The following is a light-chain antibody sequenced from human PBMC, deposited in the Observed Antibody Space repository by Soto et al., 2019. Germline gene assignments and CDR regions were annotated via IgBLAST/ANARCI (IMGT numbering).Light chain of an antibody. CDR2: EAS. J-gene: IGKJ2*03. CDR1: QAISNF. V-gene: IGKV1-27*01. Sequence: DIQMTQSPSSLSASVGDRVTITCRASQAISNFVAWYQQKPGKSPTLLISEASTLQSGVPSGFSGRGSGTDFTLTISSLQPEDFVTYFCRNFNGAPCGFGQGTKL. CDR3: RNFNGAPCG.